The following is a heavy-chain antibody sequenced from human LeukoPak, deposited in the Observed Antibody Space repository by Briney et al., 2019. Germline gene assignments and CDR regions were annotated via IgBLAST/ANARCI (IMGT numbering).Heavy chain of an antibody. V-gene: IGHV4-31*03. CDR2: IYYSGST. D-gene: IGHD5-12*01. CDR1: GGSIGSGGYY. Sequence: SETLSLTCTVSGGSIGSGGYYWSWIRQHPGKGLEWIGYIYYSGSTYYNPSLKSRVTISVDTSKNQFSLKLSSVTAADTAVYYCASSPPSGYDAFDIWGQGTMVTVSS. J-gene: IGHJ3*02. CDR3: ASSPPSGYDAFDI.